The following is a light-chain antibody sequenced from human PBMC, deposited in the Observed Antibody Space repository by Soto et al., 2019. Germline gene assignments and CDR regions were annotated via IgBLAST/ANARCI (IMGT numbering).Light chain of an antibody. J-gene: IGKJ1*01. CDR1: QSVSSN. Sequence: EIVMTPSPATLSVSPVERATLSCRASQSVSSNLAWYQQKPGQAPRLLIYGASTRATGIPARFSGSGSGTDFTLTISSLEPEDFATYYCQQRSNWPRTFGQGTKVDIK. CDR2: GAS. CDR3: QQRSNWPRT. V-gene: IGKV3-15*01.